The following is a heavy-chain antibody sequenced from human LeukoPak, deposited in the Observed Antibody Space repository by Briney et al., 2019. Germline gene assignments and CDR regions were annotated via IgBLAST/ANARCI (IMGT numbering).Heavy chain of an antibody. D-gene: IGHD3-10*01. CDR3: ARESEWVRGVILAGKNWFDP. V-gene: IGHV3-21*01. CDR2: ISSSSSYI. CDR1: GFTFSSYS. Sequence: GGSLRLSCAASGFTFSSYSMNWVRQAPGKGLEWVSSISSSSSYIYYADSVKGRFTISRDNAKNSLYLQMNSLRAEDTAVYYCARESEWVRGVILAGKNWFDPWGQGTLVTVSS. J-gene: IGHJ5*02.